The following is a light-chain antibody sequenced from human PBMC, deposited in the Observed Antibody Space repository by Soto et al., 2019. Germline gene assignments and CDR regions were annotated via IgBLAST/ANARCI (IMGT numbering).Light chain of an antibody. CDR3: QQYYSYPRT. CDR1: QGISSY. CDR2: AAS. Sequence: AIRMTQSPSSFSASTGDRVTITCRASQGISSYLAWYQQKPGKAPKLLIYAASTLQSGVPSRFSGSGSGTDFTLTISCLQSEDFATYYGQQYYSYPRTFGQGTKVEIK. V-gene: IGKV1-8*01. J-gene: IGKJ1*01.